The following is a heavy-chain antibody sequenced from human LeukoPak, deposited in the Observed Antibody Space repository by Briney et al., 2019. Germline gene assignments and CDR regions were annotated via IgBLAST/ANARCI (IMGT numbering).Heavy chain of an antibody. Sequence: SETLSLTCAVYGGSFSGYYWSWIRQPPGKGLEWIGEINHSGSTYYNPSLKSRVTISVDRSKNQFSLKLSSVTAADTAVYYCARNNGYNFFWYFDLWGRGTLVTVSS. CDR2: INHSGST. J-gene: IGHJ2*01. CDR1: GGSFSGYY. D-gene: IGHD5-24*01. V-gene: IGHV4-34*01. CDR3: ARNNGYNFFWYFDL.